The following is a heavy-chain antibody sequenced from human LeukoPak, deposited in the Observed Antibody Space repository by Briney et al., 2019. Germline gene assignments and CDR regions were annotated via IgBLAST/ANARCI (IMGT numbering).Heavy chain of an antibody. CDR1: GYTFTGYY. Sequence: ASVKVSCKTSGYTFTGYYMHWVRQAPGQGLEWMEWINPNSGGTNYAQRFQGRVTMTRDTSISTAYMELSRLRSDDTAVYYCARDSRTTVTFNWFDPWGQGTLVTVSS. CDR3: ARDSRTTVTFNWFDP. D-gene: IGHD4-17*01. J-gene: IGHJ5*02. CDR2: INPNSGGT. V-gene: IGHV1-2*02.